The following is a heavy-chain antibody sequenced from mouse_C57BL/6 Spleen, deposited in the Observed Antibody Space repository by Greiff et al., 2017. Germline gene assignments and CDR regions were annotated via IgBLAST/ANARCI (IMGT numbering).Heavy chain of an antibody. J-gene: IGHJ2*01. D-gene: IGHD2-4*01. Sequence: EVQVVESEGGLVQPGSSMKLSCTASGFTFSDYYMAWVRQVPEKGLEWVANINYDGSSTYYLDSLKSRFIISRDNAKNILYLQMSSLKSEDTATYYCAREIISSDYFDYWGQGTTLTVSS. CDR3: AREIISSDYFDY. CDR1: GFTFSDYY. CDR2: INYDGSST. V-gene: IGHV5-16*01.